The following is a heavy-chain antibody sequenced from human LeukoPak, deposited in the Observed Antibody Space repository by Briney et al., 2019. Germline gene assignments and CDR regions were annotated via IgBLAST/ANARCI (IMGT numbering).Heavy chain of an antibody. CDR1: GGSFSGYY. D-gene: IGHD3-16*01. V-gene: IGHV4-34*01. Sequence: PSETLSLTCAVYGGSFSGYYWSWIRQPPGKGLEWIGEINHSGSTNYNPSLKSRVTISVDTSKNQFSLKLSSVTAADTAVYYCARRRTLRLGEPFDIWGQGTMVTVSS. CDR3: ARRRTLRLGEPFDI. J-gene: IGHJ3*02. CDR2: INHSGST.